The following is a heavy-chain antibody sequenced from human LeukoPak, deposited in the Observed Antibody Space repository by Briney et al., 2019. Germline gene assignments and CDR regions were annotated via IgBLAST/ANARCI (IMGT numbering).Heavy chain of an antibody. J-gene: IGHJ6*04. Sequence: GESLKISCKGSGYSFTSYWIGWVRQMPGKGLEWMGIIYPCDSDTSYNQSFQSQLTISADKSISTAYLQWSSLKASDTAMYYCASGVRSYYYYGMVVWGKGTTVTVSS. V-gene: IGHV5-51*01. CDR1: GYSFTSYW. CDR2: IYPCDSDT. CDR3: ASGVRSYYYYGMVV. D-gene: IGHD3-10*01.